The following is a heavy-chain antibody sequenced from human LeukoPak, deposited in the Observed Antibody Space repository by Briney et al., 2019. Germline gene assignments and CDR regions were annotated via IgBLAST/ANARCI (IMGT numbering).Heavy chain of an antibody. V-gene: IGHV4-31*03. Sequence: PSETLSLTCTVSGGSISSGGYYWSWIRQHPGKGLEWIGYIYYSGSTYYNPSLKSRVTISVDTSKTQFSLKMNSVTAADTAVYYCARRRGGTSDYDYWGQGTLDTVSS. CDR1: GGSISSGGYY. CDR3: ARRRGGTSDYDY. CDR2: IYYSGST. J-gene: IGHJ4*02. D-gene: IGHD2-15*01.